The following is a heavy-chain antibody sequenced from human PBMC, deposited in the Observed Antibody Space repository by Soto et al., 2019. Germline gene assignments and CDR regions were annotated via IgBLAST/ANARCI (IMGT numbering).Heavy chain of an antibody. CDR3: ARRGYSYGFDWFDP. CDR1: GGSMSSYY. CDR2: IYYSGST. D-gene: IGHD5-18*01. J-gene: IGHJ5*02. Sequence: QVQLQESGPGLVKPSETLSLTCTVSGGSMSSYYWSWIRQPPGKGLEWIGYIYYSGSTNYNPSLKSRVTISVYTSKNQFSLKLSSVTAADTAVYYCARRGYSYGFDWFDPWGQGTLVTVSS. V-gene: IGHV4-59*01.